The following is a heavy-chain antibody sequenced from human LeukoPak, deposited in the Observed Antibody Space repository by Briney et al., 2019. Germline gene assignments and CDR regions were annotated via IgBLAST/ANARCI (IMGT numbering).Heavy chain of an antibody. D-gene: IGHD6-19*01. CDR1: GFTFSSYG. CDR3: AKGQYSSGWYFDY. V-gene: IGHV3-33*06. J-gene: IGHJ4*02. CDR2: IWYDGSNK. Sequence: GGSLRLSCAASGFTFSSYGMHWVRQAPGKGLEWVAVIWYDGSNKYYADSVRGRFTISRDNSKNTLYLQMNSLRVEDTAIYYCAKGQYSSGWYFDYWGQGTLVTVSS.